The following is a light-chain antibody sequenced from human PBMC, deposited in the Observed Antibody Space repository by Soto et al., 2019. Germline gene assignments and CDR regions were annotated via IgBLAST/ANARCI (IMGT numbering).Light chain of an antibody. CDR2: DAF. CDR3: QHYDEWPLP. V-gene: IGKV3-15*01. Sequence: EKVMTQSPATLSVSPGERATLSCRASQNVKTRLAWYQQKPGQAPRLLIYDAFTRAPGIPARFSGSASGTELTPTFSSPQSEDFSVYYCQHYDEWPLPVGGGNNVEIK. J-gene: IGKJ4*01. CDR1: QNVKTR.